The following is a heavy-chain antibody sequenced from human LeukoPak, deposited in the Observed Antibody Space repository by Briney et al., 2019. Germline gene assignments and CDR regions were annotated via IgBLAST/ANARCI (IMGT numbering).Heavy chain of an antibody. CDR1: GGSISSSSYY. CDR2: IYYSGST. D-gene: IGHD3-22*01. CDR3: ARSTSSYYYDSSGYYHGPFDY. V-gene: IGHV4-39*01. J-gene: IGHJ4*02. Sequence: SETLSLTCTVSGGSISSSSYYWGWIRQPPGKGLEWIGSIYYSGSTYYNPSLKSRVTISVDTSKNQFSLKLSSVTAADTAVYYCARSTSSYYYDSSGYYHGPFDYWGQGTLVTVSS.